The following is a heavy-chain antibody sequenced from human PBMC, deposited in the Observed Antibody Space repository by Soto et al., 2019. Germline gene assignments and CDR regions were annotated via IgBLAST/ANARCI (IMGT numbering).Heavy chain of an antibody. D-gene: IGHD1-1*01. Sequence: GGSLRLSCAAPGFTFSSFAMGWVRQAPGRGLEWVSGISGGGLSTYFADSVKGRFTISRDNSKNTLYLQMNSLRAEDTAVYYCGKGGTAGFPHYMDVWGKGTTVTVSS. CDR2: ISGGGLST. V-gene: IGHV3-23*01. CDR3: GKGGTAGFPHYMDV. J-gene: IGHJ6*03. CDR1: GFTFSSFA.